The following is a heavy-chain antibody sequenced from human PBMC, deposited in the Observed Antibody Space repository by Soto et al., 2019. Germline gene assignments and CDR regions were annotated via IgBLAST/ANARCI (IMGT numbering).Heavy chain of an antibody. V-gene: IGHV4-61*01. D-gene: IGHD3-3*01. J-gene: IGHJ4*02. CDR1: GGSVISGSYY. CDR2: IYYSGST. CDR3: AIHTYYDFWSGYRNPSSYYFDY. Sequence: SETLSLTCTVSGGSVISGSYYWIWIRQPPGKGLEWIGYIYYSGSTNYNPSLKSRVTISVDTSKNQFSLKLSSVTAADTAVYYCAIHTYYDFWSGYRNPSSYYFDYWGQGTLVTVSS.